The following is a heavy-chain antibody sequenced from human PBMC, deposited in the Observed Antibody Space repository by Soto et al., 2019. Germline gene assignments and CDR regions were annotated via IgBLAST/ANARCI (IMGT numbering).Heavy chain of an antibody. D-gene: IGHD6-13*01. V-gene: IGHV1-69*13. CDR2: IIPIFGTA. J-gene: IGHJ5*02. CDR3: ASSLIAAAGPGHNWFDP. Sequence: SVKVSCKASGGTFSSYASSWVRQAPGQGLEWMGGIIPIFGTANYAQKFQGRVTITADESTSTAYMELSSLRSEDTAVYYCASSLIAAAGPGHNWFDPWGQGTLLTVSS. CDR1: GGTFSSYA.